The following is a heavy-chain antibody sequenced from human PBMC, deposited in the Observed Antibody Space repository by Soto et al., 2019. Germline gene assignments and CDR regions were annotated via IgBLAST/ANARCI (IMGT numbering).Heavy chain of an antibody. CDR3: AIVAVVVVAASYYYYYGMDV. CDR2: ISAYNGNT. V-gene: IGHV1-18*01. J-gene: IGHJ6*02. D-gene: IGHD2-15*01. CDR1: GYTFTSYG. Sequence: ASVKVSCKASGYTFTSYGISWVRQAPGQGLEWMGWISAYNGNTNYAQKLHGRVTMTTDTSTSTAYMELRSLRSDDTAVYYCAIVAVVVVAASYYYYYGMDVWGQGSTVTVS.